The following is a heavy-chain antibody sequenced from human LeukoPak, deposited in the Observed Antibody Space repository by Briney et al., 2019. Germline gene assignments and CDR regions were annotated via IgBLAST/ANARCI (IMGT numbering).Heavy chain of an antibody. J-gene: IGHJ4*02. CDR2: IIPIFGTA. V-gene: IGHV1-69*13. D-gene: IGHD3-3*01. Sequence: SVKVSCKASGGTFSSYAISWVRQAPGQGLEWMGGIIPIFGTANYAQKFQGRVTITADESTSTAYMELGSLRSEDTAVYYCARGRSDDSYFDYWGQGTLVTVSS. CDR1: GGTFSSYA. CDR3: ARGRSDDSYFDY.